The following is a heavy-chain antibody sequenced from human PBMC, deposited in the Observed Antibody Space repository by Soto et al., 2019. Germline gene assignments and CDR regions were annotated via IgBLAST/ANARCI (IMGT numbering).Heavy chain of an antibody. CDR3: ASDLNYGLCCFDY. CDR1: RGYVNTFH. J-gene: IGHJ4*02. Sequence: SETLSLGCTVSRGYVNTFHWSWVRQPAGKGREWIGRIFPNGNTDYSPSLKSRVTLSVDTSKKQISLNLTSVTAADMAVYYCASDLNYGLCCFDYWGQGTLVTVSS. D-gene: IGHD3-10*01. CDR2: IFPNGNT. V-gene: IGHV4-4*07.